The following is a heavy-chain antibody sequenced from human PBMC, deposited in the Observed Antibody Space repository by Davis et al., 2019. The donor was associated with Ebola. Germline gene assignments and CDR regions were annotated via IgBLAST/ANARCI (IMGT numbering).Heavy chain of an antibody. Sequence: GESLKIYCASSGFTFSSYGMHPVRQAPGKGLEWVAVIAYDGSNKYYADSVKGRFTISRDNSKNTLYLQMNSLRAEDTAVYYCANDLNWDWGQGTLVTVSS. J-gene: IGHJ4*02. CDR3: ANDLNWD. CDR1: GFTFSSYG. CDR2: IAYDGSNK. V-gene: IGHV3-30*18. D-gene: IGHD7-27*01.